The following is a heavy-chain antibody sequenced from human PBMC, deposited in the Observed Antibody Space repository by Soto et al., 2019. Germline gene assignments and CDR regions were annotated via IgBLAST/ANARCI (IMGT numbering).Heavy chain of an antibody. J-gene: IGHJ4*02. Sequence: ASVKVSCKASGYTFTIYGISWVLQAPGQGLEWMGWISAYNGNTNYAQKLQGRVTMTTDTSTSTAYMELRSLRSDDTAVYYCARVPRPYDILTGYWYLDYWGQGTLVTVSS. CDR2: ISAYNGNT. CDR3: ARVPRPYDILTGYWYLDY. D-gene: IGHD3-9*01. CDR1: GYTFTIYG. V-gene: IGHV1-18*01.